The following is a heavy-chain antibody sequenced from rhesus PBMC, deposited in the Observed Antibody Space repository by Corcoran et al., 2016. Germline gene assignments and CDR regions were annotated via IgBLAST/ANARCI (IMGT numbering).Heavy chain of an antibody. D-gene: IGHD1-44*01. V-gene: IGHV4-169*02. J-gene: IGHJ4*01. CDR3: ANGPWDRPFDD. CDR2: IYGSGSGT. Sequence: QVLLQESGQGLVKPSETLSVTCAVSGGSLCSRYWIWICPAPGMGLGGIGYIYGSGSGTTYNPTHKIRAPLSEDASKTHVSRKLSSVTAADTAGYDCANGPWDRPFDDWGQGVLVTVSS. CDR1: GGSLCSRY.